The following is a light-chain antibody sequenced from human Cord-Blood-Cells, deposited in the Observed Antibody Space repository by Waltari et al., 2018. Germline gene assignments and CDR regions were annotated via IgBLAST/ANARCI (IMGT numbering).Light chain of an antibody. Sequence: DIQLTQSPSFPSASVGDRVTITFRASQGISSYLAWYQQKPGKAPKLLIYAASTLQSGVPSRFSGSGSGTEFTLTISSLQPEDFATYYCQQLNSYPWTFGQGTKVEIK. CDR1: QGISSY. V-gene: IGKV1-9*01. CDR3: QQLNSYPWT. CDR2: AAS. J-gene: IGKJ1*01.